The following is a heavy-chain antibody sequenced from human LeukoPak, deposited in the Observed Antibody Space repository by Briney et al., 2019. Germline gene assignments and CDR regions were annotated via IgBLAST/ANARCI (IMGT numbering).Heavy chain of an antibody. CDR2: FGRSGNT. D-gene: IGHD2/OR15-2a*01. CDR1: GFNFGIYA. V-gene: IGHV3-23*01. J-gene: IGHJ4*02. CDR3: AKSFLTAALGFDY. Sequence: GGSLRLSCAASGFNFGIYAMSWVRQVPGKGLGWVSTFGRSGNTYYADSVKGRFTISRDNSRKMLYLQMSSLRAEDTALYYCAKSFLTAALGFDYWGQGTLVTVSS.